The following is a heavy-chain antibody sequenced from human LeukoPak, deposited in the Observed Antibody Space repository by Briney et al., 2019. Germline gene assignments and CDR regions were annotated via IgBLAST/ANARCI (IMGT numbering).Heavy chain of an antibody. V-gene: IGHV4-38-2*01. Sequence: PSETLSLTCAVSGSSIRSDYYWGWIRQPPGKGLEWIGSIYHSGRTYYNPSLKSRVSISVDTSKNQFSLKLTPVTAADTAVYYCARRAYNYVYFDYWGQGTLVTVSS. CDR3: ARRAYNYVYFDY. J-gene: IGHJ4*02. D-gene: IGHD5-24*01. CDR2: IYHSGRT. CDR1: GSSIRSDYY.